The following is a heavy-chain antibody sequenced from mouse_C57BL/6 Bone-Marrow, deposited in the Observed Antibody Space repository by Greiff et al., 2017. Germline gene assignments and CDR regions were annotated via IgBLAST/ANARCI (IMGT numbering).Heavy chain of an antibody. Sequence: VKLVESGAELVKPGASVKISCKASGYAFSSYWMNWVKQRPGKGLEWIGQIYPGDGDTNYNGKFKGKATLTADKSSSTAYMQLSSLTSEDSAVYFCARPDYYGSSPPWSCDVWGTGTTVTVSS. J-gene: IGHJ1*03. D-gene: IGHD1-1*01. CDR3: ARPDYYGSSPPWSCDV. CDR2: IYPGDGDT. CDR1: GYAFSSYW. V-gene: IGHV1-80*01.